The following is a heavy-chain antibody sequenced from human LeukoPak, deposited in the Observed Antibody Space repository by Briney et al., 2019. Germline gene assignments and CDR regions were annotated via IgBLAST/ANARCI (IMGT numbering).Heavy chain of an antibody. V-gene: IGHV3-21*01. CDR1: GFTFSSYA. Sequence: GRSLRLSSAASGFTFSSYAMHWVRQAPGKGLEWVSSISSSSSYIYYADSVKGRFTISRDNAKNSLYLQMNSLRAEDTAVYYCARENYGGNYHDAFDIWGQGTMVTVSS. CDR2: ISSSSSYI. D-gene: IGHD4-23*01. J-gene: IGHJ3*02. CDR3: ARENYGGNYHDAFDI.